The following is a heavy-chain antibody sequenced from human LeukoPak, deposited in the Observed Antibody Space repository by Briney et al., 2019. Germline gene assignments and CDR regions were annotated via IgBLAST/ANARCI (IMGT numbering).Heavy chain of an antibody. CDR2: ISGSGGST. CDR3: APPDIHREVFDY. CDR1: GFTFSSYA. V-gene: IGHV3-23*01. J-gene: IGHJ4*02. Sequence: GGSLRLSCAASGFTFSSYAMSWVRQAPGKGLEWVPAISGSGGSTYYADSVKGRFTISRDNSKNTLYLQMNSLRAEDTAVYYCAPPDIHREVFDYWGQGTLVTVSS. D-gene: IGHD1-26*01.